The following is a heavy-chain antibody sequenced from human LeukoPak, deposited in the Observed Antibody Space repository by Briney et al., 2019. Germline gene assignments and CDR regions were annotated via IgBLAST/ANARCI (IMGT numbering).Heavy chain of an antibody. V-gene: IGHV4-38-2*01. D-gene: IGHD2-2*01. J-gene: IGHJ6*03. CDR1: GFTVSSNY. Sequence: GSLRLSCAASGFTVSSNYMSWVRQAPGKGLEWIGSIYRSGSTNYNPSLKSRVTISVDTSENQFSLKVTSVTAADTAVYYCARGDCSSTICYSPMDVWGKGTTVTVSS. CDR2: IYRSGST. CDR3: ARGDCSSTICYSPMDV.